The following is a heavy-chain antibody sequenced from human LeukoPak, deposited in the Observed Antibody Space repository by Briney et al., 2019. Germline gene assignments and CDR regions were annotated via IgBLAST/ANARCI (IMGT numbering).Heavy chain of an antibody. CDR2: IKSKTDGGTT. CDR1: GLTFSSYA. CDR3: TTQTLFYSGSYSRY. J-gene: IGHJ4*02. D-gene: IGHD1-26*01. V-gene: IGHV3-15*01. Sequence: GGSLRLSCAASGLTFSSYAMSWVRQAPGKGLEWVGRIKSKTDGGTTDYAAPVKGRFTISRDDSKNTLYLQMNSLKTEDTAVYYCTTQTLFYSGSYSRYWGQGTLVTVSS.